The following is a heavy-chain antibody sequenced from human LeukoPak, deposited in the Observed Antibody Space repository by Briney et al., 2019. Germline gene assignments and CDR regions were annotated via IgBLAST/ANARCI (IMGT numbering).Heavy chain of an antibody. V-gene: IGHV4-61*05. J-gene: IGHJ4*02. CDR1: GGSISSSSYY. D-gene: IGHD2-2*01. Sequence: KPSETLSLTCTVSGGSISSSSYYWSWIRQPPGKGLEWIGYIYYSGSTNYNPSLKSRVTISVDTSKNQFSLKLSSVTAADTAVYYCARSIVPVASRFDYWGQGTLVTVSS. CDR2: IYYSGST. CDR3: ARSIVPVASRFDY.